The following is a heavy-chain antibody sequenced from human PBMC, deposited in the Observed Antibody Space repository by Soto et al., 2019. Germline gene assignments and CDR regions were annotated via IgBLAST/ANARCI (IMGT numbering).Heavy chain of an antibody. CDR2: ISGSGGIT. J-gene: IGHJ4*02. CDR3: ASKLSSGWYFYFDY. D-gene: IGHD6-19*01. V-gene: IGHV3-23*01. CDR1: GFTITGDA. Sequence: PGGSLRLSCAVSGFTITGDAMNCGRLAAGKGLEWVSAISGSGGITYYADSVKGRFTISRDNSRNTLYLQMNSLRAADTAVYYCASKLSSGWYFYFDYWGQGALVTVSS.